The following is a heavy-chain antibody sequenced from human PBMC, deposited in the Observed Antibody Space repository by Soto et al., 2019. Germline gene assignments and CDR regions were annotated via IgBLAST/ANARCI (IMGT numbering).Heavy chain of an antibody. Sequence: SVKVSCKASGGTFSSYAISWVRQAPGQGLEWMGGIIPIFGTANYAQKFQGRVTITADESTSTAYMELSSLRSEGTAVYYCARAYSSSWYLYYFQHWGQGTLVTVSS. CDR2: IIPIFGTA. D-gene: IGHD6-13*01. CDR3: ARAYSSSWYLYYFQH. J-gene: IGHJ1*01. V-gene: IGHV1-69*13. CDR1: GGTFSSYA.